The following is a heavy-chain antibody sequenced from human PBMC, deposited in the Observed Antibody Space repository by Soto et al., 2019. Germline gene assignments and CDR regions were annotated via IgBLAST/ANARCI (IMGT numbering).Heavy chain of an antibody. D-gene: IGHD2-2*01. CDR2: ISGSGGST. V-gene: IGHV3-23*01. Sequence: GGSLRLSCAASGFTFSSYAMSWVRQAPGKGLEWVSAISGSGGSTYYADSVKGRFTISRDNSKNTLYLQMNSLRAEDTAVYYCAKVGYCSSSSCSQRHGNYGGQGTLVNVS. CDR1: GFTFSSYA. J-gene: IGHJ4*02. CDR3: AKVGYCSSSSCSQRHGNY.